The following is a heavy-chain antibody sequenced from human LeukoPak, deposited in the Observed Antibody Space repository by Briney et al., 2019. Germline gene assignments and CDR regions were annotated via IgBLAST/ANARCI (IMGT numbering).Heavy chain of an antibody. V-gene: IGHV1-46*01. CDR2: INPSGGST. Sequence: ASVKVSCKASGYTFTSYYMHWVRQVPGQGLEWMGIINPSGGSTSYAQKFQGRVTMTRDTSTSTVYMELSSLRSEDTAVYYCARDHVVTAPGGYYYGMDVWGQGTTVTVSS. D-gene: IGHD2-21*02. J-gene: IGHJ6*02. CDR3: ARDHVVTAPGGYYYGMDV. CDR1: GYTFTSYY.